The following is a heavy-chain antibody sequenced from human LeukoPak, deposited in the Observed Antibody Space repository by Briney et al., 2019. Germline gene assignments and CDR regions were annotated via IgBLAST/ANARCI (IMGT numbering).Heavy chain of an antibody. Sequence: QSGGSLRLSCAASGFTVSSNYMSWVRQAPGKGLEWVSVIYSGGSTYYADSVKGRFTISRDNSKNTLYLQMNSLRAEDTAVYYCARGLYYYDSSGYIGWFDPWGQGTLVTVSS. D-gene: IGHD3-22*01. CDR2: IYSGGST. CDR1: GFTVSSNY. V-gene: IGHV3-53*01. CDR3: ARGLYYYDSSGYIGWFDP. J-gene: IGHJ5*02.